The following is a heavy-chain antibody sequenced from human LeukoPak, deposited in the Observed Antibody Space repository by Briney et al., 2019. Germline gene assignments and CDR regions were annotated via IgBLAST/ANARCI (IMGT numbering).Heavy chain of an antibody. D-gene: IGHD2-2*01. V-gene: IGHV4-61*02. J-gene: IGHJ2*01. CDR2: IYTSGST. Sequence: SATLSLTCTVSGGSISSGSYYWSWIRQPAGKGLEWIGRIYTSGSTNYNPSLKSRVTISVDTSKNQFSLKLSSVTAADTAVYYCARSLSPLGSTSLWGRGTLVTVSS. CDR3: ARSLSPLGSTSL. CDR1: GGSISSGSYY.